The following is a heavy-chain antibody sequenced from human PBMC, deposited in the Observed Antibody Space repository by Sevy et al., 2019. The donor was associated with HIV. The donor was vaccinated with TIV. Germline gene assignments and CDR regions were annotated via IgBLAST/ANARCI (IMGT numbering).Heavy chain of an antibody. CDR2: ISYDGRNK. CDR1: GIIFTTSG. V-gene: IGHV3-30*18. J-gene: IGHJ6*02. D-gene: IGHD3-9*01. CDR3: AKDFTGYNGMDV. Sequence: GGSLRLSCAVSGIIFTTSGMHWVRQAPGKGLEWVAVISYDGRNKFYGDSVKGRFTISRDNSQNILFLQMNSLRAEDTAVYYCAKDFTGYNGMDVWGQGTMVTVSS.